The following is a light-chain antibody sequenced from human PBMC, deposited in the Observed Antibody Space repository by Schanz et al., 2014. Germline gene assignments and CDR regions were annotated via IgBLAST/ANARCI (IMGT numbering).Light chain of an antibody. V-gene: IGLV2-18*02. CDR3: SSYAGSSIWV. CDR1: SSDVGSYNR. CDR2: EVS. Sequence: QSALTQPPSVSGSPGQSVTISCTGTSSDVGSYNRVSWYQQPPGTAPNLMIYEVSNRPSGVPDRFSGSKSGNTASLTISGLLAEDEADYYCSSYAGSSIWVFGGGTKVTVL. J-gene: IGLJ3*02.